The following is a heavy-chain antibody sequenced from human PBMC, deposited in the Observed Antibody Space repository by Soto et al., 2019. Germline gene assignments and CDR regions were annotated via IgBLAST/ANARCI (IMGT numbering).Heavy chain of an antibody. CDR2: IKQDGSEK. V-gene: IGHV3-7*01. CDR3: ARDLSTVTTGYCFDY. Sequence: GKGLECVANIKQDGSEKFYVDSVKGRFTISRDNAKRSVYLQMNSLRAEDTAVYFCARDLSTVTTGYCFDYWGEGTLVSVYS. D-gene: IGHD4-17*01. J-gene: IGHJ4*02.